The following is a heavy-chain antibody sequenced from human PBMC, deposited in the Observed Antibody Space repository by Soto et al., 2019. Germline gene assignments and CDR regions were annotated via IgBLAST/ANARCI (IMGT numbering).Heavy chain of an antibody. CDR2: ISYDGSNK. CDR3: AKDADILTGYLPGDYYYYMDV. Sequence: GGSLRLSCAASGFTFSSYGMHWVRQAPGKGLEWVAVISYDGSNKYYADSVKGRFTISRDNSKNTLYLQMNSLRAEDTAVYYCAKDADILTGYLPGDYYYYMDVWGKGTTVTVSS. CDR1: GFTFSSYG. V-gene: IGHV3-30*18. J-gene: IGHJ6*03. D-gene: IGHD3-9*01.